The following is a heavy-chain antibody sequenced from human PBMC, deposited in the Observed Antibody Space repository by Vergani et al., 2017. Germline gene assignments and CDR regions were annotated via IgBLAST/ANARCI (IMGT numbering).Heavy chain of an antibody. V-gene: IGHV4-39*01. Sequence: QVQLQESRPGLVKPPETPSLMCTVSGGYITNRNHYWAWIRQAPGNGLEWIATIYFNYATQYNPSLKSRASISIDHSKNLFFLKLRTLTAADTAVYYCASEDIRNDYTSGYWLQGMLVTVSS. J-gene: IGHJ4*02. CDR2: IYFNYAT. CDR3: ASEDIRNDYTSGY. CDR1: GGYITNRNHY. D-gene: IGHD5-24*01.